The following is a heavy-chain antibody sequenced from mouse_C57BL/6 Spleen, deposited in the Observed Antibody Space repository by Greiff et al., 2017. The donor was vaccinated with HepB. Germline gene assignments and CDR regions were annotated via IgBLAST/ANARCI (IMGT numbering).Heavy chain of an antibody. J-gene: IGHJ3*01. Sequence: VQLQQSGAELVRPGASVKLSCKASGYTFTDYYINWVKQRPGQGLEWIARIYPGSGNTYYNEKFKGKATLTAEKSSSTAYMQLSSLTSEDSAVYFCARYWDYDPWFAYWGQGTLVTVSA. CDR3: ARYWDYDPWFAY. D-gene: IGHD2-4*01. CDR2: IYPGSGNT. V-gene: IGHV1-76*01. CDR1: GYTFTDYY.